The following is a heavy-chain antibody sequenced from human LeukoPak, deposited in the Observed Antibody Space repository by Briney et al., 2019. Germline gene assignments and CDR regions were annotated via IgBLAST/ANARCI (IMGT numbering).Heavy chain of an antibody. CDR2: IWDSGNS. V-gene: IGHV4-30-2*01. D-gene: IGHD3-16*01. CDR1: GGSIRKSGYS. Sequence: SETLSLTCAVSGGSIRKSGYSWNWIRQPPGKGLEWIGYIWDSGNSYYNPSLKSRVTISADMSKNLFSLKVNSVTDADTAVYFCAKGDVEEWFDSWDPGILVTVSS. J-gene: IGHJ5*01. CDR3: AKGDVEEWFDS.